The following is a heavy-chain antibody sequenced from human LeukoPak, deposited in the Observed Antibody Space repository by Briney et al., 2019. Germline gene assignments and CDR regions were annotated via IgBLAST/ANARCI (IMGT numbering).Heavy chain of an antibody. V-gene: IGHV3-30-3*01. CDR3: ARGGRYFDY. CDR2: ISYDGSNK. CDR1: GFTFSSYA. Sequence: GRSLRLSCAASGFTFSSYAMHWVRQAPGKGLEWVAVISYDGSNKYYADSAKGRFTISRDNSKNTLYLQMNSLRAEDTAVYYCARGGRYFDYWGQGTLVTVSS. J-gene: IGHJ4*02. D-gene: IGHD3-9*01.